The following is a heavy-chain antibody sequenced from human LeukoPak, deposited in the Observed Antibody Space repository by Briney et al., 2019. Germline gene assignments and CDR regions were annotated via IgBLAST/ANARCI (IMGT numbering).Heavy chain of an antibody. CDR3: AKRGSSTVTSLY. J-gene: IGHJ4*02. D-gene: IGHD4-17*01. CDR1: GFTFSSYA. V-gene: IGHV3-23*01. Sequence: SGGSLRLSCAASGFTFSSYAMSWVRQAPGKGLEWVSAISGSGGSTYYADSVKGRFTISRDNSKNTLYLQMNSLRAEDTAVYYCAKRGSSTVTSLYWDQGTLVTVSS. CDR2: ISGSGGST.